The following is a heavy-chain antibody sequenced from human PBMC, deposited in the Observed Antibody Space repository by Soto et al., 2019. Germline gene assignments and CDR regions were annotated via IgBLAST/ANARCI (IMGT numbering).Heavy chain of an antibody. D-gene: IGHD4-4*01. J-gene: IGHJ5*02. V-gene: IGHV5-51*01. CDR3: ARGTTVVTPTWFDP. CDR1: GYNFTSYW. Sequence: PGESLKISCKGSGYNFTSYWSGWVRQMPGKGLEWMGIIYPGDSDTRYSPSFQGQVTISADKSISTAYLQWSSLKASDTAMYYCARGTTVVTPTWFDPWRQGTLVTVSS. CDR2: IYPGDSDT.